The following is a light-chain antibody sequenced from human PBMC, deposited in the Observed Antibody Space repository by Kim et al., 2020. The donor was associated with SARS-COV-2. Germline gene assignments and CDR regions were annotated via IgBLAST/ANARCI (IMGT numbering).Light chain of an antibody. V-gene: IGLV4-69*01. Sequence: QPVLTQSPSVSASLGASVKLTCTLSTGHSSDAIAWHQQQAQKGPRFLMKVNSDGSHKKGDGIPDRFSGSGSGAERYLTISSLQSEDEADYYCQTWGAGTVVFGGGTQLTVL. CDR3: QTWGAGTVV. CDR1: TGHSSDA. CDR2: VNSDGSH. J-gene: IGLJ3*02.